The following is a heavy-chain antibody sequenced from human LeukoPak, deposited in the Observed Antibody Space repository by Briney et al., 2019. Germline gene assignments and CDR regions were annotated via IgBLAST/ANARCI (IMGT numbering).Heavy chain of an antibody. J-gene: IGHJ4*02. CDR3: AKSITPLFRVTSPRGGFDY. Sequence: GASVKVSCKASGYTFTSYYMHWVRQAPGQGLEWMGIINPSGGSTSYAQKFQGRVTMTRDTSTSTVYMELSSLRSEDTAVYYCAKSITPLFRVTSPRGGFDYWGQGTLVTLSS. CDR1: GYTFTSYY. V-gene: IGHV1-46*01. CDR2: INPSGGST. D-gene: IGHD2-21*02.